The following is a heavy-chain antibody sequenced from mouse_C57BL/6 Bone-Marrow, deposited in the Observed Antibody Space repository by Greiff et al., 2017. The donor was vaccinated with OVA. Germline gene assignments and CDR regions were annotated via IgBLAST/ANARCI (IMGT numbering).Heavy chain of an antibody. J-gene: IGHJ4*01. V-gene: IGHV8-12*01. D-gene: IGHD2-4*01. CDR3: ACYYDYEGYAMDY. CDR2: IYWDDDK. CDR1: GFSLSTSGMG. Sequence: ESGPGILQSSQTLSLTCSFSGFSLSTSGMGVSWIRQPSGKGLEWLAHIYWDDDKRYNPSLKSRLTISKDTSRNQVFLKITSVDTADTATYYCACYYDYEGYAMDYWGQGTSVTVSS.